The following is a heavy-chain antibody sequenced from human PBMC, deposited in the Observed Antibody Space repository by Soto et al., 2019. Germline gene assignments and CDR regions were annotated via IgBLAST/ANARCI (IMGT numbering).Heavy chain of an antibody. D-gene: IGHD2-15*01. V-gene: IGHV3-74*01. Sequence: EVQLVESGGGLVQPGGSLRLSCAASGFTYSSHWMHWVRQAPGKGLVWVSRVNSDGSNTRYADSVRCRFTISRDNAKNTLYLQMNSLRAEETAVYYCARGVLRAKNGFDVWGQGTMVTVSP. CDR1: GFTYSSHW. J-gene: IGHJ3*01. CDR2: VNSDGSNT. CDR3: ARGVLRAKNGFDV.